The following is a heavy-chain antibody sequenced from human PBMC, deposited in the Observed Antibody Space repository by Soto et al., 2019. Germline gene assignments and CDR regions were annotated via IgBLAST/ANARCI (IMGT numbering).Heavy chain of an antibody. J-gene: IGHJ5*02. Sequence: QVELVESGGGVVQPGRSLRLSCEASGFTFNAYGMHWVRQAPGKGLEWVAAISHDGSDTYYADSVKSRFTISRDNSKNTLYLQMYSLRSDDTAIYYCPRGTAMACQWVDPWGQGTLVTVSS. CDR3: PRGTAMACQWVDP. V-gene: IGHV3-30*03. CDR2: ISHDGSDT. CDR1: GFTFNAYG. D-gene: IGHD5-18*01.